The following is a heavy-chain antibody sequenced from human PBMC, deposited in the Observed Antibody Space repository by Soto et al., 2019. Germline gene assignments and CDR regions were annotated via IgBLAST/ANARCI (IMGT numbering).Heavy chain of an antibody. CDR2: INPSGGST. CDR3: ARDRQQLAYYYGMDV. V-gene: IGHV1-46*01. D-gene: IGHD6-13*01. J-gene: IGHJ6*02. Sequence: GASVKVTCKASGYTFTSYYMHWVRQAPGQGLEWMGIINPSGGSTSYAQKFQGRVTMTRDTSTSTVYMELSSLRSEDTAVYYCARDRQQLAYYYGMDVWGQGTTVTVSS. CDR1: GYTFTSYY.